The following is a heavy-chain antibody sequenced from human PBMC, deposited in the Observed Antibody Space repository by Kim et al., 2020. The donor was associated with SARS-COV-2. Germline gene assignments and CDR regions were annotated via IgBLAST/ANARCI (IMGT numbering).Heavy chain of an antibody. J-gene: IGHJ4*02. D-gene: IGHD5-12*01. CDR3: ARERRDGYKYLYYFDY. V-gene: IGHV1-2*02. Sequence: FQGRVTMTRDTSISTAYMELSRLRSDDTAVYYCARERRDGYKYLYYFDYWGQGTLVTVSS.